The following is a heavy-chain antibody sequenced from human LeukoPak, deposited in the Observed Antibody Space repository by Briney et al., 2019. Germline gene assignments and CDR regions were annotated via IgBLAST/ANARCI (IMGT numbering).Heavy chain of an antibody. J-gene: IGHJ4*02. CDR3: ARLSSWFVAF. CDR1: GYLIRSGYF. D-gene: IGHD6-13*01. Sequence: PSETLSLMCSVSGYLIRSGYFWGWIRQPPGKGLEWIASVYHNGSAYYNPSLKSRASISVDTSSNQFSLTLTPVSAADTAVYHCARLSSWFVAFWGQGSQVTVSS. V-gene: IGHV4-38-2*02. CDR2: VYHNGSA.